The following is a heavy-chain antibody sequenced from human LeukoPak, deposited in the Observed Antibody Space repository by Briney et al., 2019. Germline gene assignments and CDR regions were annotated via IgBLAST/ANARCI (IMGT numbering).Heavy chain of an antibody. CDR2: INTNTGNP. CDR3: ARESEYYYDSSTYSGDDY. J-gene: IGHJ4*02. CDR1: GYTFTSYD. V-gene: IGHV7-4-1*02. Sequence: GASVKVSCKASGYTFTSYDINWVRQATGQGLEWMGWINTNTGNPTYAQGFTGRFVFSLDTSVSTAYLQISSLKAEDTAVYYCARESEYYYDSSTYSGDDYWGQGTLVTVSS. D-gene: IGHD3-22*01.